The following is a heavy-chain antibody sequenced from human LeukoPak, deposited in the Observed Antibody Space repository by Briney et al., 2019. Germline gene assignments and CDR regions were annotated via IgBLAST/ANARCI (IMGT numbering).Heavy chain of an antibody. D-gene: IGHD6-13*01. CDR3: ARDPWGAAAGSDAFDI. Sequence: PSQTLSLTCTVSGGSISSGSYYWSWIRQPAGKGLEWIGRIYTSGSTNYNPSLKSRVTISVDTSKNQFSLKLSSVTAADTAVYYCARDPWGAAAGSDAFDIWGQGTMVTVSS. V-gene: IGHV4-61*02. J-gene: IGHJ3*02. CDR2: IYTSGST. CDR1: GGSISSGSYY.